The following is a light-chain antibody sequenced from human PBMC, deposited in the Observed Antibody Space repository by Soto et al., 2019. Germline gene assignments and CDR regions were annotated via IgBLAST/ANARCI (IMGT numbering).Light chain of an antibody. J-gene: IGKJ1*01. CDR2: AAS. CDR1: QSITTY. V-gene: IGKV1-39*01. CDR3: QRSYGSSWT. Sequence: DIQMTQSPSSLSASVGDGVTITCRASQSITTYLNWYLQKPGKAPKLLMYAASSLPSGVPSRFSGSGSGTEFTLTIADLQPEDIGTDFCQRSYGSSWTFGQGTKVDIK.